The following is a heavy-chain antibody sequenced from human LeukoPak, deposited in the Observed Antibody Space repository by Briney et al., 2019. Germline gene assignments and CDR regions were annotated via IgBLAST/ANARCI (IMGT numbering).Heavy chain of an antibody. CDR1: GFTFHENI. CDR2: IRTKVYGGTT. Sequence: GGSLRLSCAASGFTFHENILTWVRQAPGKGLEWVGLIRTKVYGGTTEYAASVKGRFTISRDDSKGIAYLQMNTLKTEDTAVYYCTKGPTGDSWGQGTLVTVSS. CDR3: TKGPTGDS. J-gene: IGHJ4*02. D-gene: IGHD1-14*01. V-gene: IGHV3-49*04.